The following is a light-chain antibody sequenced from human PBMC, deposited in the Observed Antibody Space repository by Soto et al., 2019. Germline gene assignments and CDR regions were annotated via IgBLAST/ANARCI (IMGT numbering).Light chain of an antibody. CDR1: QGISSY. CDR2: AAS. CDR3: QQYYSYPRT. Sequence: AIRMTQAPSSFSASTGDRVTITCRASQGISSYLAWYQQKPGKAPKLLIYAASTLQSGVPSRFSGSGSGTDVPLTISGLQSEDFATYYCQQYYSYPRTFGQGTKVEIK. J-gene: IGKJ1*01. V-gene: IGKV1-8*01.